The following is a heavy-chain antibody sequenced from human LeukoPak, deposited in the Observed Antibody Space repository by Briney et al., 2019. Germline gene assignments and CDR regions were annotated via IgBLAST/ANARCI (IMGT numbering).Heavy chain of an antibody. CDR2: IYHSGST. Sequence: KPSETLSLTCTVSGYSISSGYYWGWIRQPPGKGLEWIGSIYHSGSTYYNPSLKSRVTISVDTSKNQFSLKLSSVTAADTAVYYCARASIVGATTGWFDPWGQGTLVTVSS. D-gene: IGHD1-26*01. J-gene: IGHJ5*02. V-gene: IGHV4-38-2*02. CDR1: GYSISSGYY. CDR3: ARASIVGATTGWFDP.